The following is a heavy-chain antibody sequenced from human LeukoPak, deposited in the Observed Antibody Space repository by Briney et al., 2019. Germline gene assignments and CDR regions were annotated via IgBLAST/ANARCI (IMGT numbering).Heavy chain of an antibody. CDR1: GYTFTGHE. D-gene: IGHD2-8*01. J-gene: IGHJ4*02. V-gene: IGHV1-2*02. CDR2: IHPNTGGT. CDR3: ASNGDGLHY. Sequence: GSVKVSCKASGYTFTGHEIFWVRQAPGQGLEYMGGIHPNTGGTDYAQTLQGRVTITRDTTINTAYMELSSLTSDDTAVYYCASNGDGLHYLGQGTPATVSS.